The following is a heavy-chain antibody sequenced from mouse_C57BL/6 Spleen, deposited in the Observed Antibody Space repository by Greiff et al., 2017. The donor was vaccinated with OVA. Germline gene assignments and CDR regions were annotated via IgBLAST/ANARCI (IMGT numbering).Heavy chain of an antibody. J-gene: IGHJ2*01. D-gene: IGHD1-3*01. CDR2: ISYDGSN. Sequence: EVQVVESGPGLVKPSQSLSLTCSVTGYSITSGYYWNWIRQFPGNKLEWMGYISYDGSNNYNPSLKNRISITRDTSKNQFFLKLNSVTTEDTATYYCARGGLNPSFDYWGQGTTLTVSS. V-gene: IGHV3-6*01. CDR1: GYSITSGYY. CDR3: ARGGLNPSFDY.